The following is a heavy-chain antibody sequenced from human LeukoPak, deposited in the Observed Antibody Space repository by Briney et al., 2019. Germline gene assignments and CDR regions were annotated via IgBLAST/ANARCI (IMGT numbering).Heavy chain of an antibody. CDR2: ISAYNGNT. CDR1: GYTFTSYG. V-gene: IGHV1-18*01. CDR3: ARAVNKYYDFWSGRTLDP. J-gene: IGHJ5*02. D-gene: IGHD3-3*01. Sequence: ASVKVSCKASGYTFTSYGISWVRQAPGQGLEWMGWISAYNGNTNYAQKLQGRVTMTTDTSTSTAYMELRSLRSDDTAVYYCARAVNKYYDFWSGRTLDPWGQGTLVTVSS.